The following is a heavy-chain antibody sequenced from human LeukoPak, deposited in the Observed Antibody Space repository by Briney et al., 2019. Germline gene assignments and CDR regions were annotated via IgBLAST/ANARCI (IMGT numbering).Heavy chain of an antibody. V-gene: IGHV3-21*01. J-gene: IGHJ4*02. Sequence: GGSLRLSCAASGFTFSSYSMNWVRQAPGKGLEWASSISSSSSTYIHYADALKGRFTISRDNAKNSLFLQMNSLRAEDTAVYYCARKGANTSASHFDYWGQGTLVTVSS. CDR1: GFTFSSYS. D-gene: IGHD2-8*01. CDR2: ISSSSSTYI. CDR3: ARKGANTSASHFDY.